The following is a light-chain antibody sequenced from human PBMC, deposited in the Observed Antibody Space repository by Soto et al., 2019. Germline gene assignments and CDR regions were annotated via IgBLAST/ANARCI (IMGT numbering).Light chain of an antibody. CDR2: GSS. CDR1: QSVSSSF. CDR3: LQYGTCPWT. J-gene: IGKJ1*01. V-gene: IGKV3-20*01. Sequence: EIVLTQSPGTLSLSPGERATLSCRASQSVSSSFLAWYQQKAGQAPWLLIYGSSSRATGIPDRFSGSGSGTHFPIIISRLEPGDFEVYHSLQYGTCPWTFGQGTKGESK.